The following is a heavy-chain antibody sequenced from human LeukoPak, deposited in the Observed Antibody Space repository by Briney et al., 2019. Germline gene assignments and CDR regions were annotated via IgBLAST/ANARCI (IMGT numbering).Heavy chain of an antibody. CDR1: GGSISSYY. V-gene: IGHV4-4*07. CDR2: IYTSGST. CDR3: ARREAILTGYYTWFDP. D-gene: IGHD3-9*01. J-gene: IGHJ5*02. Sequence: TTSETLSLTCTVSGGSISSYYWSWIRQPAGKGLEWIGRIYTSGSTNYNPSLKSRVTISIDTSKNQFSLKLSSVTAADTAVYYCARREAILTGYYTWFDPWGQGTLVTVSS.